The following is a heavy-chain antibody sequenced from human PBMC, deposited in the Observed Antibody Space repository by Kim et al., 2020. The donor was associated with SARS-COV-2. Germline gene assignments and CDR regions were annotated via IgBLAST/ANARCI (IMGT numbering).Heavy chain of an antibody. CDR3: ARGLPYSSGWYDPHFDY. D-gene: IGHD6-19*01. J-gene: IGHJ4*02. V-gene: IGHV3-11*05. Sequence: VKCRFTISRDNARNSLYLQMNSLRVDDTAVYYCARGLPYSSGWYDPHFDYWGQGILVTVSS.